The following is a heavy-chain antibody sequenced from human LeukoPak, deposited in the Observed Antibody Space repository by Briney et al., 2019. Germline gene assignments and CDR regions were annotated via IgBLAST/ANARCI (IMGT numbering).Heavy chain of an antibody. Sequence: SETLSLTCTVSGGSISSYYWSWIRQPPGKGLEWIGYIYYSGSTNYNPSLKSRVTMSVDTSKNQFSLKLSSVTAADTAVYYCARGRYCSSTSCPGDAFDIWGQGTMVTVSS. CDR2: IYYSGST. CDR1: GGSISSYY. V-gene: IGHV4-59*12. D-gene: IGHD2-2*01. CDR3: ARGRYCSSTSCPGDAFDI. J-gene: IGHJ3*02.